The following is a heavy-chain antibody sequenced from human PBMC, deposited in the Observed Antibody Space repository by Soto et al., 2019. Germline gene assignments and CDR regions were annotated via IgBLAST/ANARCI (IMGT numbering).Heavy chain of an antibody. CDR2: IYPSDCDT. V-gene: IGHV5-10-1*03. Sequence: EVLLVQSGTEVKKPGEPLRISCEASVYSFTTSWISWVRQKHGKGLEWLGRIYPSDCDTTYIPSFEGHVIISVDKSKNTAYLHWSSLKASDTAMYYCATNTSGYSAFEMWGQGTLVTLSS. J-gene: IGHJ3*02. D-gene: IGHD3-3*01. CDR3: ATNTSGYSAFEM. CDR1: VYSFTTSW.